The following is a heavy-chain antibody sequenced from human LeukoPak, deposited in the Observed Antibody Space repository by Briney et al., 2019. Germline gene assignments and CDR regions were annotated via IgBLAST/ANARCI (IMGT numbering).Heavy chain of an antibody. D-gene: IGHD2-8*01. J-gene: IGHJ4*02. V-gene: IGHV3-21*01. Sequence: GGSLRLSCAASGFTFSSYSMNWVRQAPGKGLEWVSSISSSSSYIYYADSVKGRFTISRDNAKNSLYLQMNSLRAEDTAVYYCARATHCTNGVCYAYFDYWGQGTLVTVSS. CDR3: ARATHCTNGVCYAYFDY. CDR1: GFTFSSYS. CDR2: ISSSSSYI.